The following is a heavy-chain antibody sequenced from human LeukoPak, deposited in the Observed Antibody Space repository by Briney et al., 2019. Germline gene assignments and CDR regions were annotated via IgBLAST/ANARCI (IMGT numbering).Heavy chain of an antibody. J-gene: IGHJ3*02. CDR3: ARDSRQEGIAVAGGDAFDI. CDR2: IIPIFGTA. D-gene: IGHD6-19*01. CDR1: VGTFISYA. Sequence: SVTVSFKASVGTFISYAISWVRQAPGQGLEWMGGIIPIFGTANYAQKFQGRVTITTDESTSTAYMELSSLRSEETAVYYSARDSRQEGIAVAGGDAFDIWGQGTMVTVSS. V-gene: IGHV1-69*05.